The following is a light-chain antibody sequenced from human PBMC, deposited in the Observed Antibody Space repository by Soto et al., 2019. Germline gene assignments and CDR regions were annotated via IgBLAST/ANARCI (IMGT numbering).Light chain of an antibody. Sequence: QLVLTQPPSVSGAPGQRVTISCSGSSSNIGAGYDVHWYQRLPGTGPKLLIYGYTNPPSGVPDRFSGSKSGTSASLAITGLQSEDEADYYCQTHDSSLSAYGFGTGTKLTVL. V-gene: IGLV1-40*01. CDR3: QTHDSSLSAYG. CDR1: SSNIGAGYD. J-gene: IGLJ1*01. CDR2: GYT.